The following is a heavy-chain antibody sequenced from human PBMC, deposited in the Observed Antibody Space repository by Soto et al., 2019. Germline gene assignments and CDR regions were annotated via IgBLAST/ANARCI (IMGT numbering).Heavy chain of an antibody. V-gene: IGHV4-39*01. CDR3: ARFRWADYRAFDI. Sequence: SETLSLTCTVSGGSISSSNYYWGWIRQPPGKGLEWIGSIYYSGSTYYKPSLKSRVTISVDTSKNQFSLKLSSVTAADTAVHYCARFRWADYRAFDIWGQGTMVTVSS. CDR2: IYYSGST. J-gene: IGHJ3*02. D-gene: IGHD4-17*01. CDR1: GGSISSSNYY.